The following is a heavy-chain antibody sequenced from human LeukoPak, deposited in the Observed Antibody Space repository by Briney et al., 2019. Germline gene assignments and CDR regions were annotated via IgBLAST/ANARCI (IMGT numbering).Heavy chain of an antibody. CDR2: IYPGDSRI. CDR3: ACRDLTSTWSFP. CDR1: GYSFTSYW. V-gene: IGHV5-51*01. Sequence: GESLKISCQGFGYSFTSYWIGWVRQMPGKGMEWMGVIYPGDSRIRYNPSFQGQVTISVDKSISTAYLQWVSLRASDSAMYYCACRDLTSTWSFPWGQGTLVTVSA. J-gene: IGHJ5*02. D-gene: IGHD6-13*01.